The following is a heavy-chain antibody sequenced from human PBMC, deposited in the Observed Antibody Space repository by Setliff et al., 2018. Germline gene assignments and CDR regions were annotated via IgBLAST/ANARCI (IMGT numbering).Heavy chain of an antibody. CDR1: GFTFSAYG. V-gene: IGHV3-30*02. J-gene: IGHJ4*02. CDR2: IRPDGSNK. Sequence: LRLSCVASGFTFSAYGMSWVRQAPGKGLEWVAFIRPDGSNKYYADFVKGRFTISGDNSKNTLYLQMNSLRAEDTAVYFCAKSPVAYCSGAVCYPFDYWGQGTLVTVSS. D-gene: IGHD2-8*02. CDR3: AKSPVAYCSGAVCYPFDY.